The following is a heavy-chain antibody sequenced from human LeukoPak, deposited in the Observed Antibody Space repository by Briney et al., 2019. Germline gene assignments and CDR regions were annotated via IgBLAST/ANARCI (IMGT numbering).Heavy chain of an antibody. V-gene: IGHV5-51*01. J-gene: IGHJ6*03. CDR1: GYRFTSYW. CDR3: ARRGSYYYYYMDV. Sequence: GESLQISCQGSGYRFTSYWIGWVRQVPGKGLEWMGIIYPGDSDTRYSPSFQGQVTISADKSISTAYLQWSSLKASDTAMYYCARRGSYYYYYMDVWGKGTTVTVSS. CDR2: IYPGDSDT.